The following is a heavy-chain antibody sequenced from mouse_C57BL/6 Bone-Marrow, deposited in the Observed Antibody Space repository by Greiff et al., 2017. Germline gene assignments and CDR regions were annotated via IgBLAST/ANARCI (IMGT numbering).Heavy chain of an antibody. CDR1: GYTFTDYY. CDR3: DHGPIYYDYDGYYFAY. Sequence: VQLQQPGPVLVKPGASVKMSCKASGYTFTDYYMNWVKQSHGKSLEWIGVINPYNGGTSYNQKFKGKATLTVDKSSSTAYMAFNRLTSEDSAVYCCDHGPIYYDYDGYYFAYWGQGTPLTVSS. CDR2: INPYNGGT. D-gene: IGHD2-4*01. J-gene: IGHJ2*01. V-gene: IGHV1-19*01.